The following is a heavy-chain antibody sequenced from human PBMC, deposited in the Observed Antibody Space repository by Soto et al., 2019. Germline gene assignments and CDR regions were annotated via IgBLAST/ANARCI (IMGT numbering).Heavy chain of an antibody. V-gene: IGHV4-34*01. CDR2: INHSGST. D-gene: IGHD1-20*01. Sequence: SETLSLTCAVYGGSFSGYYWSWIRQPPGKGLEWIGEINHSGSTNYNPSLKSRVTISVDTSKNQFSLKLSSVTAADTAVYYCARSVYYFDYWGQGTLVTVS. CDR3: ARSVYYFDY. J-gene: IGHJ4*02. CDR1: GGSFSGYY.